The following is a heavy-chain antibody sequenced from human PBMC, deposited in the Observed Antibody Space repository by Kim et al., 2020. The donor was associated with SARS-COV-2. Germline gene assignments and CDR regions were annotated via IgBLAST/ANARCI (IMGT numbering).Heavy chain of an antibody. D-gene: IGHD6-13*01. Sequence: SETLSRTCTVSGGSISSYYWSWIRQPPGKGLEWIGYIYYSGSTNYNPSLKSRVTISVDTSKNQFSLKLSSVTAADTAVYYCAGLAGRQLAAAGTFYYYGMDVWGQGTTVTVSS. CDR2: IYYSGST. CDR3: AGLAGRQLAAAGTFYYYGMDV. CDR1: GGSISSYY. V-gene: IGHV4-59*08. J-gene: IGHJ6*02.